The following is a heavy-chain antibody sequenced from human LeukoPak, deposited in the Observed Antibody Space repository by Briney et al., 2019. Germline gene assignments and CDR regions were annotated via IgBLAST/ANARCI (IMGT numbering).Heavy chain of an antibody. CDR2: ISSSSSTI. D-gene: IGHD7-27*01. V-gene: IGHV3-48*04. CDR1: GFIFSSYS. Sequence: PGGSLRLSCAASGFIFSSYSMNWVRQAPGKGLEWVSYISSSSSTIYYADSVKGRFTISRDNAKNSLYLQMNSLRAEDTAVYYCARDSGDRPQAVGYFFDYWGQGSLVTVSS. J-gene: IGHJ4*02. CDR3: ARDSGDRPQAVGYFFDY.